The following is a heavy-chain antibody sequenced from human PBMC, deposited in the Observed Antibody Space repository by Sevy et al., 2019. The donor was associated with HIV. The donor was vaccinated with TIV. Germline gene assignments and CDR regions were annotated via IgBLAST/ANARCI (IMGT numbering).Heavy chain of an antibody. J-gene: IGHJ6*02. V-gene: IGHV5-51*01. CDR2: IYPAXYDT. CDR1: GYXXTXXW. CDR3: ARHXVVGATXYYYGMDV. D-gene: IGHD1-26*01. Sequence: GEXLKIXCKGSGYXXTXXWIGXXRQMPXXGLEWXXXIYPAXYDTRYSPSFQGQVTISADKSISTAYLQWSSLKASDTAMYYCARHXVVGATXYYYGMDVWGQGTTVTVSS.